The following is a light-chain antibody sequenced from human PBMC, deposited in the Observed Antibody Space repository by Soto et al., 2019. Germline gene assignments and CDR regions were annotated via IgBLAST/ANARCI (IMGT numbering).Light chain of an antibody. CDR3: QQYNNWPRT. V-gene: IGKV3-15*01. CDR1: QSVSSN. Sequence: EIVMTQSPATLYVSPGERATLSCRASQSVSSNLAWYQQKPGQAPRLLIYGASTRATVIPARFSGSGSGTEFTLTISSLQSEDFAVYYCQQYNNWPRTFGPGTKVDIK. J-gene: IGKJ3*01. CDR2: GAS.